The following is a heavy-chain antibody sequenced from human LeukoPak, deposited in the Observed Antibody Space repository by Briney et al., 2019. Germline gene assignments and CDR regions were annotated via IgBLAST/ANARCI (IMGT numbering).Heavy chain of an antibody. D-gene: IGHD6-19*01. Sequence: PGGSLRLSCAASGFTLSSYWMSWVRQAPGKGLEWVANIKQDGSEKYYVDSVKGRFTISRDNAKNSLYLQMNSLRAEDTAVYYCARGGQYSSAQKSSWGQGTMVTVSS. CDR2: IKQDGSEK. V-gene: IGHV3-7*01. CDR1: GFTLSSYW. CDR3: ARGGQYSSAQKSS. J-gene: IGHJ3*01.